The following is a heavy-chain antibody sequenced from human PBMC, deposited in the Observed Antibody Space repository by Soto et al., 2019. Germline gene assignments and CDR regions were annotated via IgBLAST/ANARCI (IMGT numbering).Heavy chain of an antibody. CDR2: SAPEEGEP. CDR1: ENTLTELT. CDR3: AADRKIVGTIGAFDW. D-gene: IGHD1-26*01. Sequence: ASVKVSCKVPENTLTELTIDWLRQAPGKGLEWMGRSAPEEGEPIYPQKFQGRVSMTEDPSTDTAYMELTSLRSEDTAVYFCAADRKIVGTIGAFDWRGQGTLVTASS. V-gene: IGHV1-24*01. J-gene: IGHJ4*02.